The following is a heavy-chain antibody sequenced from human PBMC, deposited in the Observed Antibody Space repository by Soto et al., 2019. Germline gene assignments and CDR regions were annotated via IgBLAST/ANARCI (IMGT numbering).Heavy chain of an antibody. Sequence: SETLSLTCTVSGGSISNYYWSWIRQPPGKGLEWIGYIHYSGNTKYNPSLKSRVTISSDTSKDQFSLKLTSMTAADTAVYYCARGHYDFWSGYFATTDYWGQGTLVTVSS. J-gene: IGHJ4*02. V-gene: IGHV4-59*08. CDR1: GGSISNYY. CDR3: ARGHYDFWSGYFATTDY. CDR2: IHYSGNT. D-gene: IGHD3-3*01.